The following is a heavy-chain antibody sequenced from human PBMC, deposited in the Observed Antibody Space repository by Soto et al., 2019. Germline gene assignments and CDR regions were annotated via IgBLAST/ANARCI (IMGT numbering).Heavy chain of an antibody. CDR1: GGSISSGGYY. CDR3: ARTVGYYDSSGYYYVGYYFDY. CDR2: IYYSGST. J-gene: IGHJ4*02. Sequence: SETLSLTCTVSGGSISSGGYYWSWIRQHPGKGLEWIGYIYYSGSTYYNPSLKSRVTISVDTSKSQFSLKLSSVTAADTAVYYCARTVGYYDSSGYYYVGYYFDYWGQGTLVTVSS. V-gene: IGHV4-31*03. D-gene: IGHD3-22*01.